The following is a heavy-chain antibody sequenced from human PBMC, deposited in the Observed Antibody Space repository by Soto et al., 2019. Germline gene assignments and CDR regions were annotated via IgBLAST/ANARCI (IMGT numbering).Heavy chain of an antibody. D-gene: IGHD4-4*01. Sequence: PGGSLRLSCAASGFTFSSYAMSWVRQAPGKGLEWVSAISGSGGSTYYADSVKGRFTISRDNSKNTLYLQMNSLRAEDTAVYYCAKSRDGYSFYFYYGMDVWGQGTTVTVSS. J-gene: IGHJ6*02. CDR1: GFTFSSYA. V-gene: IGHV3-23*01. CDR2: ISGSGGST. CDR3: AKSRDGYSFYFYYGMDV.